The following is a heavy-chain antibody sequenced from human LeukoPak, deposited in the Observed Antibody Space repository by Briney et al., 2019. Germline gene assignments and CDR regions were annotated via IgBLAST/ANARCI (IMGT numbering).Heavy chain of an antibody. D-gene: IGHD3-22*01. CDR1: GGSFSDYY. V-gene: IGHV4-34*01. CDR2: MSPSGSS. J-gene: IGHJ6*03. CDR3: ARGRQDVNMILVVMAGVSYYLDV. Sequence: SETLSLTCAVYGGSFSDYYWTWIRQTPGKGLEWIGEMSPSGSSNYNPSLKSRVTISVDTSRNQFSLKLRSVTAADTAVYYCARGRQDVNMILVVMAGVSYYLDVWSKGTTVTVS.